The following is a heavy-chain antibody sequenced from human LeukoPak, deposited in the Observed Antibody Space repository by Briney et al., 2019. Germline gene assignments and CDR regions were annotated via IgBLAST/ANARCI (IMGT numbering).Heavy chain of an antibody. CDR2: INSNGGST. J-gene: IGHJ4*02. V-gene: IGHV3-64*01. CDR1: GFTFSSYA. Sequence: GGSLRLSCVASGFTFSSYAMHWVRQTPGKGLEYVSGINSNGGSTHYANSEKGRFTISRDNSKHTLYLQMGSLRTEDMAVYYCARGATVTAESVFGYWGQGTLVTVSS. CDR3: ARGATVTAESVFGY. D-gene: IGHD4-17*01.